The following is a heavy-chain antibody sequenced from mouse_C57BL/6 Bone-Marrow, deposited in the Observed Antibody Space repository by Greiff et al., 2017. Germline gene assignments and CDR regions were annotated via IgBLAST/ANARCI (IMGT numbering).Heavy chain of an antibody. V-gene: IGHV12-3*01. J-gene: IGHJ3*01. D-gene: IGHD2-5*01. CDR2: ITHSGET. Sequence: VHLVESGPGLVKPSQSLFLTCSITGFPITSGYYWIWIRQSPGKPLEWMGYITHSGETFYNPSLQSPISITRETSKNQFFLQLNSVTTEDTAMYYCAGDRDSNWGFAYWGQGTLVTVSA. CDR1: GFPITSGYY. CDR3: AGDRDSNWGFAY.